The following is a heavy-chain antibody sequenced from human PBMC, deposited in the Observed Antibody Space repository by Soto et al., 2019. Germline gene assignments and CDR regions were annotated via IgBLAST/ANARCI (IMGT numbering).Heavy chain of an antibody. CDR1: GGSFSGYY. CDR2: VYHSVST. J-gene: IGHJ6*02. V-gene: IGHV4-59*01. CDR3: ARRFYYGMDV. D-gene: IGHD3-3*01. Sequence: SETLTLTCAVYGGSFSGYYWSWIRQPPGKGLEWIGYVYHSVSTNYNPSLKSRVTISVDTSQNHLSLKLTSVTAADTAVYYCARRFYYGMDVWGQGITVTVSS.